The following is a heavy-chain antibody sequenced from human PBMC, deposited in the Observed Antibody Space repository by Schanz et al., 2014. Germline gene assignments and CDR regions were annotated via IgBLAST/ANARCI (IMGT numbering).Heavy chain of an antibody. V-gene: IGHV3-48*04. CDR3: ARIGGSVFDY. J-gene: IGHJ4*02. Sequence: EVQLVESGGGLIQPGGSLGLSCAASGFGFSSYSMNWVRQAPGKGLEWVSYISGSSRTIYYADSMKGRFTISRDNAKNSLYLQMNSLRAEDTAVYYCARIGGSVFDYWAQGTLVTVSS. CDR2: ISGSSRTI. D-gene: IGHD3-10*01. CDR1: GFGFSSYS.